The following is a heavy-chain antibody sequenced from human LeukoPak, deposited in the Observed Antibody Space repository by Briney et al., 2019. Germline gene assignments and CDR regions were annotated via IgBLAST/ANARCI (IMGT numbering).Heavy chain of an antibody. V-gene: IGHV3-23*01. CDR3: AKEPYYDSTGDYMDV. D-gene: IGHD3-22*01. Sequence: GGSLRLSCAASRFTFSSYAMTWVRQAPGKGLEWVSSIDASGGSTYYADSVKGRFTISRDNSKNTLYLQMNSLRAEDTAVYYCAKEPYYDSTGDYMDVWGKGTTVTVSS. CDR2: IDASGGST. CDR1: RFTFSSYA. J-gene: IGHJ6*03.